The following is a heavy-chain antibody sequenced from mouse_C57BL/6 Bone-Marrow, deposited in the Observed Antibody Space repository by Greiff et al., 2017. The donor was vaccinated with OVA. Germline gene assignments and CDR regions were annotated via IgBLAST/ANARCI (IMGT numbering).Heavy chain of an antibody. Sequence: VQLQQSGAELVRPGASVKLSCTASGFNIKDDYMHWVKERPEQGLEWIGGIDPENGDTEYASKFQGKATITADTSSKTVYLHLSSLTSEDTAVSYCTTYRYWGQGTTLTVSS. CDR3: TTYRY. J-gene: IGHJ2*01. CDR1: GFNIKDDY. CDR2: IDPENGDT. V-gene: IGHV14-4*01.